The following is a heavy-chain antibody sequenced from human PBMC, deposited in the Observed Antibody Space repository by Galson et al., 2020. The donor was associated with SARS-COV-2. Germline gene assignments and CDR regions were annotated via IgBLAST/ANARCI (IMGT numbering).Heavy chain of an antibody. CDR1: GYSISTTNY. CDR2: IYPSGST. V-gene: IGHV4-38-2*01. D-gene: IGHD2-15*01. J-gene: IGHJ2*01. Sequence: SETLSLTCAVSGYSISTTNYWGWVRQPPGKGLEWIGSIYPSGSTYYNPSLKSRVTISVDTSRNQFSLRLDSVTAADTALYYCARQGVNMVVLVTVPGWFFDLWGRGTLVTVSS. CDR3: ARQGVNMVVLVTVPGWFFDL.